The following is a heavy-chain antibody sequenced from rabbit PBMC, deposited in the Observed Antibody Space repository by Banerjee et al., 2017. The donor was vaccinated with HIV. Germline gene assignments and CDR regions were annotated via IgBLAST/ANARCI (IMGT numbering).Heavy chain of an antibody. Sequence: QEQLVESGGGLFQPGGSLALTCKASGFSLSENYSMCWVRQAPGKGLEWIGCINCVVHTTHYANWAKGRFTVSKTSSTTVTLQMTSLTAADTATYFCARGNTYNFHLWGPGTLVTVS. D-gene: IGHD1-1*01. V-gene: IGHV1S45*01. J-gene: IGHJ4*01. CDR3: ARGNTYNFHL. CDR2: INCVVHTT. CDR1: GFSLSENYS.